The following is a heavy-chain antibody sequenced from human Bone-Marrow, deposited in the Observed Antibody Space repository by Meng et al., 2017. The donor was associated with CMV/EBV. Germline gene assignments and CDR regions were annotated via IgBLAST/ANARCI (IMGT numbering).Heavy chain of an antibody. Sequence: GGSLRLSCAASGFTFDDYGMSWVRQAPGKGLEWVSGINWNGGSTGYADSVKGRFTISRDNAKNSLYLQMNNLRAEDTAVYYCATSPSMVRGVTRDWGLGTLVAFSS. CDR1: GFTFDDYG. CDR2: INWNGGST. J-gene: IGHJ4*01. CDR3: ATSPSMVRGVTRD. D-gene: IGHD3-10*01. V-gene: IGHV3-20*04.